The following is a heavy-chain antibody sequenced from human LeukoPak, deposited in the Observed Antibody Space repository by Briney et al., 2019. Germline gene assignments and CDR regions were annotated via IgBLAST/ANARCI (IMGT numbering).Heavy chain of an antibody. Sequence: GGSLRLSCAASGFTFSSYAMPWVRQAPGKGLEWVAVISYDGSNKYYADSVKGRFTISRDNSKNTLYLQMNSLRAEDTAVYYCAKGYRSGYFDLWGRGTLVTVSS. J-gene: IGHJ2*01. CDR1: GFTFSSYA. CDR3: AKGYRSGYFDL. V-gene: IGHV3-30-3*01. CDR2: ISYDGSNK. D-gene: IGHD1-26*01.